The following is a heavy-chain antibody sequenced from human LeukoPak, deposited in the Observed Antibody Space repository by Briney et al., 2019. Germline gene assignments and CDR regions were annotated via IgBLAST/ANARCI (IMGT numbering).Heavy chain of an antibody. V-gene: IGHV4-34*01. Sequence: PSETLSLTCAVYGGSFSGYYWSWIRQPPGKGLEWIGEINHSGSTNYNPSLKSRVTISVDKSKNQFSLKLSSVTAADTAVYYCARGSPGYYGSGSVWGQGTTVTVSS. CDR2: INHSGST. CDR3: ARGSPGYYGSGSV. D-gene: IGHD3-10*01. CDR1: GGSFSGYY. J-gene: IGHJ6*02.